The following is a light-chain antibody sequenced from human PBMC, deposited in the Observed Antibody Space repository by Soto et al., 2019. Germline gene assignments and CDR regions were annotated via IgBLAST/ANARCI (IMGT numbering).Light chain of an antibody. CDR3: QQYRSRPYT. V-gene: IGKV3-15*01. Sequence: EIVLTQSPGSLSVSSEETAALSCRASQSVGGNLAWYRQRPGQAPRLLIYDTSARGSGVPARFSGSGSGTEFTITISSLQSDDFAVYLCQQYRSRPYTFGQGTKVEIK. J-gene: IGKJ2*01. CDR1: QSVGGN. CDR2: DTS.